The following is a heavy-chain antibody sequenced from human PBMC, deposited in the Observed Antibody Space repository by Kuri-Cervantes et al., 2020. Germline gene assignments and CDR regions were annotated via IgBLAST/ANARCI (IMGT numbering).Heavy chain of an antibody. V-gene: IGHV4-34*01. CDR3: ARRHYYDSSGYYYYFDY. J-gene: IGHJ4*02. D-gene: IGHD3-22*01. Sequence: GSLSLSCAVYGGSFSGYYWSWIRQPPGKGLEWIGEINHSGSTNYNPSLKSRVTISVDTSKNQFSLKLSSVTAADTAVYYCARRHYYDSSGYYYYFDYWGQGTLVTVSS. CDR2: INHSGST. CDR1: GGSFSGYY.